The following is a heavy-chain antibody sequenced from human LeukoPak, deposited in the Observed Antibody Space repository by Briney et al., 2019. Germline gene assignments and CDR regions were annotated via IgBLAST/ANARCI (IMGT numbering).Heavy chain of an antibody. D-gene: IGHD6-25*01. CDR2: LYRDGST. J-gene: IGHJ6*02. V-gene: IGHV3-53*01. CDR1: GFSVSSNY. Sequence: GGSLRLSCAVSGFSVSSNYMNWVRQAPGRGLEWVSVLYRDGSTYYADSVKGRFTISRDNSKNMLYLQMNSLRVEDTAVYYCVRVRRVGSAWQRARGIDVWGQGTTVTVSS. CDR3: VRVRRVGSAWQRARGIDV.